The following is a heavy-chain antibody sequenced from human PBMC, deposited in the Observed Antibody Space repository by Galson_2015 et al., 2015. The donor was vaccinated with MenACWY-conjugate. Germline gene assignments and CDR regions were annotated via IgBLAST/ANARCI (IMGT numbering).Heavy chain of an antibody. CDR2: IKQDGSEK. CDR3: ARERWVRGVSFDQ. J-gene: IGHJ4*02. Sequence: SLRLSCAASGFTFSNFWMSWVRQAPGKELEWVASIKQDGSEKYLVDSVKGRFTISRDNAENSLFPQMNSLRAEDTAVYYCARERWVRGVSFDQWGQGTLVTVSS. CDR1: GFTFSNFW. D-gene: IGHD3-10*01. V-gene: IGHV3-7*01.